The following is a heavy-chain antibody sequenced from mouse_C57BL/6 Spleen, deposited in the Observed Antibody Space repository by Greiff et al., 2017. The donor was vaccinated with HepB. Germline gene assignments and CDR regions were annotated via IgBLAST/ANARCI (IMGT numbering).Heavy chain of an antibody. J-gene: IGHJ3*01. V-gene: IGHV5-4*01. CDR3: ARDGGYGSSSAWFAY. D-gene: IGHD1-1*01. CDR2: ISDGGSYT. Sequence: EVQLVESGGGLVKPGGSLKLSCAASGFTFSSYAMSWVRQTPEKRLEWVATISDGGSYTYYPDNVKGRFTISRDNAKNNLYLQMSHLKSEDTAMYDCARDGGYGSSSAWFAYWGQGTLVTVSA. CDR1: GFTFSSYA.